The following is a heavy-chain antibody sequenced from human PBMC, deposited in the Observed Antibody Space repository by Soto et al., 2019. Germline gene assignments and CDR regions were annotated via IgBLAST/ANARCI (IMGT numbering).Heavy chain of an antibody. CDR1: GFTFNNYG. Sequence: QTGGSLRLSCVTSGFTFNNYGMHWVRQAPGKGLEWVAVIWYDGSNKYYAESVKGRFTISRDTSKNTLFLQMNSLRAEDTAVYYCARDKGNYYGSGRSGVDVWGQGTTVTVSS. V-gene: IGHV3-33*01. D-gene: IGHD3-10*01. CDR3: ARDKGNYYGSGRSGVDV. J-gene: IGHJ6*02. CDR2: IWYDGSNK.